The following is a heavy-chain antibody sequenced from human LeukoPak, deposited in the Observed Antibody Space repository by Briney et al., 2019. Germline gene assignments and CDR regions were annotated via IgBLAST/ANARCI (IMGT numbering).Heavy chain of an antibody. J-gene: IGHJ4*02. CDR3: ARFYYDSSGYRYYFDY. Sequence: SETLSLTCTVSGGSISSYYWSWIRQPPGKGLEWIGYIYYSGSTNYNPSLKSRVTISVVTSKNQFSLKLSSVTAADTAVYYCARFYYDSSGYRYYFDYWGQGTLVTVSS. D-gene: IGHD3-22*01. V-gene: IGHV4-59*01. CDR1: GGSISSYY. CDR2: IYYSGST.